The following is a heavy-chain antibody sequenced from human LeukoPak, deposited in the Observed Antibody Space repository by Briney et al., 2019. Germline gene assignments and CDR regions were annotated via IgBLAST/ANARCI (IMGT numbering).Heavy chain of an antibody. CDR2: ISSSSSTI. CDR1: GFTFSSYS. J-gene: IGHJ4*02. CDR3: ARVKYQLKEGYDY. D-gene: IGHD2-2*01. V-gene: IGHV3-48*04. Sequence: GGSLRLSCAASGFTFSSYSMNWVRQASGKGLEWVSYISSSSSTIYYADSVKGRFTISRDNAKNSLYLQMNSLRAEDTAVYYCARVKYQLKEGYDYWGQGTLVTVSS.